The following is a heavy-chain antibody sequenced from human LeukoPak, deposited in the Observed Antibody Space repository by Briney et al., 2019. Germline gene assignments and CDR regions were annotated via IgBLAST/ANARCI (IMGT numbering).Heavy chain of an antibody. CDR1: GFTFSSYA. D-gene: IGHD3-22*01. Sequence: GGSLRLSCSASGFTFSSYAMSWVPQAPGKGLEWVSAIGGSGGSTYYADSVRGRFTISRDNSKNTLYLQMNGLRAEDTAVYYCAKDLFYYDSSGFFDYWGQGTLVTVSS. V-gene: IGHV3-23*01. J-gene: IGHJ4*02. CDR3: AKDLFYYDSSGFFDY. CDR2: IGGSGGST.